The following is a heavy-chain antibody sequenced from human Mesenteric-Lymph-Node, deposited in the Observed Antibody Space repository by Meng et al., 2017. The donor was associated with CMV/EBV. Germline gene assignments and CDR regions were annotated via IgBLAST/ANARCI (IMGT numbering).Heavy chain of an antibody. CDR3: ARDDSSGWFPTHFFDF. CDR1: GYNFANYP. J-gene: IGHJ4*02. D-gene: IGHD6-19*01. CDR2: INTGNGET. Sequence: GYNFANYPMHWVRQAPGQRLEWIGWINTGNGETKYSQKLQGRVTISRDTSASTAYMELRSLRSEDTAVFYCARDDSSGWFPTHFFDFWGQGTLVTVSS. V-gene: IGHV1-3*04.